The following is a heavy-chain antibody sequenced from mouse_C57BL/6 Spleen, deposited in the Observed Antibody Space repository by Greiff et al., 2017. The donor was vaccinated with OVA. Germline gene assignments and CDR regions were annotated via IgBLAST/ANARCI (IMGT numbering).Heavy chain of an antibody. V-gene: IGHV1-19*01. CDR1: GYTFTDYY. D-gene: IGHD2-4*01. J-gene: IGHJ2*01. CDR2: INPYNGGT. Sequence: VQLKESGPVLVKPGASVKMSCKASGYTFTDYYMNWVKQSHGKSLEWIGVINPYNGGTSYNQKFKGKATLTVDKSSSTAYMELNSLTSEDSAVYYCARGGMDDYHYFDYWGQGTTLTVSS. CDR3: ARGGMDDYHYFDY.